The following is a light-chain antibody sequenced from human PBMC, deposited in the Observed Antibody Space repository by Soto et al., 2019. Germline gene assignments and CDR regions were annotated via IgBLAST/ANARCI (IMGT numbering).Light chain of an antibody. CDR2: GAS. Sequence: EIVMTQSPATLSVSPGERATLSCRASQSVSSNLAWYQQKPGQAPRLPIYGASTRATGIPARFSGSGSGTKFTLTISSLQSEDFAVYYCQQYNNWPPWTFGQGTKVEIK. CDR3: QQYNNWPPWT. J-gene: IGKJ1*01. CDR1: QSVSSN. V-gene: IGKV3-15*01.